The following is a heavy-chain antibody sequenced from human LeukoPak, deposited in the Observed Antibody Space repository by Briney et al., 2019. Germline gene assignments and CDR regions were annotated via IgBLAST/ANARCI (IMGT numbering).Heavy chain of an antibody. J-gene: IGHJ4*02. CDR1: GFTFSNAW. Sequence: GGSLRLSCAVSGFTFSNAWMSWVRQAPGKGLEWVGRIKSKTDRGTTNYAAPVKGRFTISRDDSKNTLYLQMNSLKTEDTAVYYCTTDRVSILWFGEYFDYWGQGTLVTVSS. D-gene: IGHD3-10*01. CDR3: TTDRVSILWFGEYFDY. V-gene: IGHV3-15*01. CDR2: IKSKTDRGTT.